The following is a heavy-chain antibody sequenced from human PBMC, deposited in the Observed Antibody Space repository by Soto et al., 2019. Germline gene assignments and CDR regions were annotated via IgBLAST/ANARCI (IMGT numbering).Heavy chain of an antibody. V-gene: IGHV2-5*02. D-gene: IGHD1-26*01. CDR1: GFSLTTDRLG. J-gene: IGHJ4*02. Sequence: QITLKESGPTLVKPTQTLTLTCTFSGFSLTTDRLGVGWIRQPPGEALEWLAVIYWDDSKTYRPSLESRLTITKETSKNQVALTLTNMDSLHTATYYCAHAYGGRSLYWGQGTLVTVSS. CDR3: AHAYGGRSLY. CDR2: IYWDDSK.